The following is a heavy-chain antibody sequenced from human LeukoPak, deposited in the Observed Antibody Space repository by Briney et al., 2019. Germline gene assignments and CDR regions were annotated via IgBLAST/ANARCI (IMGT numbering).Heavy chain of an antibody. CDR1: GFTFSSSS. Sequence: GGSLRLSCAASGFTFSSSSMNWVRQAPGKGLEWVSYISSSGTTIYYTDSVKGRFTISRDNAKYSLYPQMNSLRAEDTAVYYCARDLWSGENWFDPWGQGALVTVSS. CDR2: ISSSGTTI. D-gene: IGHD3-10*01. V-gene: IGHV3-48*01. CDR3: ARDLWSGENWFDP. J-gene: IGHJ5*02.